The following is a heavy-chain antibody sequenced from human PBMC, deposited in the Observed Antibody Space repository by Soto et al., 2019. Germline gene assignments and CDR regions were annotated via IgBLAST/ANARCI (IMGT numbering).Heavy chain of an antibody. Sequence: SVKVSCKASGGTFSSYAISWVRQAPVQGLEWMGGIIPIFGTANYAQRFRGRVRITADASTGTGYMELSDLRSDDSAIYYCAREDDTTGHYSWFDPWGPGTLVTVSS. J-gene: IGHJ5*02. CDR3: AREDDTTGHYSWFDP. D-gene: IGHD3-9*01. CDR1: GGTFSSYA. V-gene: IGHV1-69*13. CDR2: IIPIFGTA.